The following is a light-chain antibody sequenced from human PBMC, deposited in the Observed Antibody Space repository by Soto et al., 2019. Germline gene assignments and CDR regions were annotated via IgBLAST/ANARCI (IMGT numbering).Light chain of an antibody. J-gene: IGKJ1*01. V-gene: IGKV1-39*01. CDR1: QSISSY. CDR3: QQSYSTPRT. CDR2: AAS. Sequence: DIQMTQSPSSLSASVGDRVTITCRASQSISSYLNWYQQKPGKAPKLLIYAASSWQSGVPSRFSGSGSGTDLTLTISSLQPEDFATYYCQQSYSTPRTFGQGTKVEIK.